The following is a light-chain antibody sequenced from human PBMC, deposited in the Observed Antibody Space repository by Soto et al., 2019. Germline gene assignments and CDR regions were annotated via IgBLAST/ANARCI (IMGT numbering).Light chain of an antibody. CDR2: KAS. Sequence: DIQMTQSPSTLSAFVGDRVDITCRASQNINSWLAWYQQKPGKAPKLLMSKASNLESGVPSRFSGSGSGTVFTLTISGLQPDDFGTYYCQQYNTYFWAFGQGTRVQIK. CDR1: QNINSW. V-gene: IGKV1-5*03. J-gene: IGKJ1*01. CDR3: QQYNTYFWA.